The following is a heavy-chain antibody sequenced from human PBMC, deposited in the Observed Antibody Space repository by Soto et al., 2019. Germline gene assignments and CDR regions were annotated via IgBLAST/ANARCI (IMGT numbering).Heavy chain of an antibody. CDR3: EKVESGDY. D-gene: IGHD1-1*01. CDR1: GFTFSSYG. V-gene: IGHV3-30*18. CDR2: LSYDGSNK. J-gene: IGHJ4*02. Sequence: VXSLRLACAASGFTFSSYGLHWIRQAPVNGLEGVGDLSYDGSNKYYAASVKGRFTISRDNSKNTLYLQMNSLRAEDTAVYYCEKVESGDYWGQGTLVTVSS.